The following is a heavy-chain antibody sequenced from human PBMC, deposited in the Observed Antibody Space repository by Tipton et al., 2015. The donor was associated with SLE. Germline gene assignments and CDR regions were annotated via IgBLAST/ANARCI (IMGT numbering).Heavy chain of an antibody. D-gene: IGHD3-10*01. Sequence: TLSLTCTVSGASVSSFCWNWIRQSPGKGLEWIGCVCNSGSTNYDPSLKSRGTISVDTSKNHFSLELTSVTAADTAVYYCARQRLRLLSPLDAWGPGPTVTVSS. J-gene: IGHJ6*02. CDR3: ARQRLRLLSPLDA. V-gene: IGHV4-59*08. CDR2: VCNSGST. CDR1: GASVSSFC.